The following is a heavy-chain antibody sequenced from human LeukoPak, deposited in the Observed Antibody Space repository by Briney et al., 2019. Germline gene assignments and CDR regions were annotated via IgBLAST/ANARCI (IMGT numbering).Heavy chain of an antibody. CDR1: GGSISSSSYY. J-gene: IGHJ4*02. CDR3: AGFGNRYYNNGGVNKFD. Sequence: SSETLSLTCAVSGGSISSSSYYWGWIRQPPGKGLEWIGSIYYSGITYYNPSLKSRITISVDTSKNQFSLKLSSVTAADTAVYYGAGFGNRYYNNGGVNKFDYGAREPWSPSPQ. V-gene: IGHV4-39*07. CDR2: IYYSGIT. D-gene: IGHD2-8*01.